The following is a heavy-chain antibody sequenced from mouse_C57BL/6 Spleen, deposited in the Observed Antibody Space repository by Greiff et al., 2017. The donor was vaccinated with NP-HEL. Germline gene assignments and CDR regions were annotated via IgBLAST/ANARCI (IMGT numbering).Heavy chain of an antibody. V-gene: IGHV1-69*01. J-gene: IGHJ4*01. CDR2: IDPSDSYT. CDR3: ARRYYGSSYPHAMDY. Sequence: QVQLQQPGAELVMPGASVKLSCKASGYTFTSYWMHWVKQRPGQGLEWIGEIDPSDSYTNYNQKFKGKSTLTVDTSSSTAYMQLSSLPSEDSAVYYCARRYYGSSYPHAMDYWGKGTSVTVSS. D-gene: IGHD1-1*01. CDR1: GYTFTSYW.